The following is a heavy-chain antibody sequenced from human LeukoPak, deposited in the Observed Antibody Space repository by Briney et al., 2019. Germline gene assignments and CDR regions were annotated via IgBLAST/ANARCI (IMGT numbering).Heavy chain of an antibody. CDR3: ARVRRLYDYVWGSYLGDAFDI. CDR1: GGSISSGDYY. V-gene: IGHV4-30-4*01. D-gene: IGHD3-16*01. CDR2: IYYSGCT. J-gene: IGHJ3*02. Sequence: NPSQTLSLTCTVSGGSISSGDYYWSWIRQPPGKGLEWIGYIYYSGCTYYNPSLKSRVTISVDTSKSQFSLKLSSVTAADTAVYYCARVRRLYDYVWGSYLGDAFDIWGQGTMVTVSS.